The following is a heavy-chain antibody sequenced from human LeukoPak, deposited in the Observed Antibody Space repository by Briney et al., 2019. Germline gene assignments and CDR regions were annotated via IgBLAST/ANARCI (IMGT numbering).Heavy chain of an antibody. V-gene: IGHV3-48*01. Sequence: GGSLRLSCAASGFTFSSYSMNWVRQAPGKGLEWVSYISSSSSTIYYADSVEGRFTISRDNAKNSLYLQMNTLRAEDTAVYYCATSHDSSGNDWGQGTLVTVSS. D-gene: IGHD3-22*01. CDR2: ISSSSSTI. J-gene: IGHJ4*02. CDR1: GFTFSSYS. CDR3: ATSHDSSGND.